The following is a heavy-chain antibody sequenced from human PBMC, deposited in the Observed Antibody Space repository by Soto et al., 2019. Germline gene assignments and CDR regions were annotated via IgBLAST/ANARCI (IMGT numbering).Heavy chain of an antibody. CDR3: ARGDIVLVPAAPGYGMDV. CDR1: GGSISSYY. V-gene: IGHV4-59*01. Sequence: PSETLSLTCTVSGGSISSYYWSWIRQPPGKGLEWIGYIYDSGSTNYNPSLKSRVAISADTSKKQFFLTLSSVTAADTAVYYCARGDIVLVPAAPGYGMDVWGQGTTVTVSS. D-gene: IGHD2-2*01. CDR2: IYDSGST. J-gene: IGHJ6*02.